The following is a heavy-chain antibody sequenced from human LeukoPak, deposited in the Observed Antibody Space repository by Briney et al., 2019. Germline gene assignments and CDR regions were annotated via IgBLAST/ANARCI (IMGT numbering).Heavy chain of an antibody. CDR2: ISYDGSNK. Sequence: AGGSLRLSCAASGFTFSSYGMHWVRQAPGKGLEWVAVISYDGSNKYYADSVKGRFTISRDNSKDTLYLQMNSLRAEDTAVYYCANLRLAWGQGTLVTVSS. CDR1: GFTFSSYG. D-gene: IGHD6-25*01. CDR3: ANLRLA. J-gene: IGHJ5*02. V-gene: IGHV3-30*18.